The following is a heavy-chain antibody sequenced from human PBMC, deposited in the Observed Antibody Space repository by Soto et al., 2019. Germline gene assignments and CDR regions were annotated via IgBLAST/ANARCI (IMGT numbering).Heavy chain of an antibody. D-gene: IGHD2-2*01. CDR3: AKDPRSAVVERATYGLDV. J-gene: IGHJ6*02. CDR2: ISGSGVST. Sequence: GGSLRLSCVASGFTFSNFAMAWVRQAPGEGLEWVSAISGSGVSTYYAASVKGRFTISRDNSKNTLYLQMSGLRAEDTAIYYCAKDPRSAVVERATYGLDVWGQGTTVTVSS. V-gene: IGHV3-23*01. CDR1: GFTFSNFA.